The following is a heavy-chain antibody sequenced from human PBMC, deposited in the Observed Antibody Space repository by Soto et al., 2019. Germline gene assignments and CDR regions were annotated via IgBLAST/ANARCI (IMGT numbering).Heavy chain of an antibody. CDR3: ARAYEGDYFDY. J-gene: IGHJ4*02. D-gene: IGHD3-16*01. Sequence: ESGGGVVQPGRSLRLSCAASGFTFSSDAMHWVRQAPGKGLEWVAVISYDGSNKYYADSVKGRFTISRDNSKNTLYLQMNSLRAEDTAVYYCARAYEGDYFDYWGQGTLVTVSS. V-gene: IGHV3-30-3*01. CDR1: GFTFSSDA. CDR2: ISYDGSNK.